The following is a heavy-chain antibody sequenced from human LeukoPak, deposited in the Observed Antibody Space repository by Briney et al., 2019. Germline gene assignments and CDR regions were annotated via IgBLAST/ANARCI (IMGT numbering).Heavy chain of an antibody. CDR1: GGSISSYY. J-gene: IGHJ4*02. D-gene: IGHD6-13*01. Sequence: SETLSLTCTVSGGSISSYYWSWIRQPPGKGLEWIGYIYYSGSTNYNPSLKSRVTISVDTSKNQFSLKLSSVTAADTAVYYCARSSWYDEMGYWGQGTLVTVSS. CDR2: IYYSGST. CDR3: ARSSWYDEMGY. V-gene: IGHV4-59*01.